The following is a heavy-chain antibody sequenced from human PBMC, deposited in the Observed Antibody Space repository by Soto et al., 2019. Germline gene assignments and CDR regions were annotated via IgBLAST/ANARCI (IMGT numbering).Heavy chain of an antibody. Sequence: QVQLVESGGGVVQPGRSLRLSCAASGLTFSSYGMHWVRQAPGKGLEWVAVISYDGSNKYYADSVKGRFTISRDNSKNTLYLQMYSLRAEDTAVYYCAKPPTMAYWYFDLWGRGTLVTVSS. J-gene: IGHJ2*01. CDR3: AKPPTMAYWYFDL. CDR1: GLTFSSYG. V-gene: IGHV3-30*18. D-gene: IGHD5-12*01. CDR2: ISYDGSNK.